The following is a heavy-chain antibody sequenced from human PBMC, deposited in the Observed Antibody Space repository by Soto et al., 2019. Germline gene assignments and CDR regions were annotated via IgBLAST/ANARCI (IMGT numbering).Heavy chain of an antibody. CDR3: ARITIFGGIDYYYGLDF. CDR2: ISLSDNTV. CDR1: GFIFSNYE. Sequence: GGSLRLSCAASGFIFSNYEMTWVRQAPGKGLEWIAYISLSDNTVSYADSVKGRFTISRDNAKNSLFLQINSLRAEDTAVYYCARITIFGGIDYYYGLDFWGQGTTVTVSS. V-gene: IGHV3-48*03. J-gene: IGHJ6*02. D-gene: IGHD3-3*01.